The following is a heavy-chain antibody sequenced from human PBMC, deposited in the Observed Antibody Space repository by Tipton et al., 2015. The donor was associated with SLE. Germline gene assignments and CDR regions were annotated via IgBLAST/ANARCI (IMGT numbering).Heavy chain of an antibody. Sequence: LSLTCAASGFTFSSYGMHWVRQAPGKGLEWVAVIWYDGSNKYYADSVKGRFTISRDNSKNTLYLQMNSLRAEDTAVYYCAKDQLWFGGFDYWGQGPLVTVSS. CDR2: IWYDGSNK. CDR3: AKDQLWFGGFDY. J-gene: IGHJ4*02. V-gene: IGHV3-33*06. D-gene: IGHD3-10*01. CDR1: GFTFSSYG.